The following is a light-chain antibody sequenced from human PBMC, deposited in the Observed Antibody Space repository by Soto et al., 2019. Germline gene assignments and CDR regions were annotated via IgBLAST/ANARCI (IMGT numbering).Light chain of an antibody. CDR1: QSITSNY. Sequence: EIVLTQSPGTLSLSPGERATLSCRASQSITSNYLAWYQHKPGQAPRLLIYGASTRATGIPDRFSGSGSGTDFTLSISRLEPEDFAVYFCQQYGSSATTFGQGTKVEIK. J-gene: IGKJ1*01. CDR3: QQYGSSATT. V-gene: IGKV3-20*01. CDR2: GAS.